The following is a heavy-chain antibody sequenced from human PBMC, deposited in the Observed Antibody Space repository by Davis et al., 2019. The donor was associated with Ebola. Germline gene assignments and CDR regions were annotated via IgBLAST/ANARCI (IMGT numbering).Heavy chain of an antibody. CDR1: GLTFSSYY. D-gene: IGHD4-17*01. J-gene: IGHJ4*02. CDR3: VRDEDGDYDFDY. V-gene: IGHV3-74*01. Sequence: PGGSLRLSCAGSGLTFSSYYMHWVRQAPGKGLMWVSRIDRDGSSTYYADSVKGRFTMSRDNAKNSLYLQMNSLRDEDTAVYYCVRDEDGDYDFDYWGQGTLVTVSS. CDR2: IDRDGSST.